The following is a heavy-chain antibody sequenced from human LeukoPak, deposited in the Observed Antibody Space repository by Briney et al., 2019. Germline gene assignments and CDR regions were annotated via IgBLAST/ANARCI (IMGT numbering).Heavy chain of an antibody. CDR2: INHSGST. Sequence: PSETLSLTCAVYGGSFSGYYWSWIRQPPGKGLEWIGEINHSGSTNYNPSLKSRVTISVDTSKNQFSLKLSSVTAADTAVYYCARLYGDYVAYWGQGTLVTVSS. V-gene: IGHV4-34*01. D-gene: IGHD4-17*01. J-gene: IGHJ4*02. CDR3: ARLYGDYVAY. CDR1: GGSFSGYY.